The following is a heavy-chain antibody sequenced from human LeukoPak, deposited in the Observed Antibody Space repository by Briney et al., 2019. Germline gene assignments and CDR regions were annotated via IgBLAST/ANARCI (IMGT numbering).Heavy chain of an antibody. J-gene: IGHJ6*02. CDR1: GGSFSGYY. D-gene: IGHD2-15*01. CDR2: INHSGST. CDR3: ARASVGCSGGSCRTGYYYYGMDV. V-gene: IGHV4-34*01. Sequence: PSETLSLTCAVYGGSFSGYYWSWIRQPPGKGLEWIGEINHSGSTNYNPSLKSRVTISVDTSKNQFSLKLSSVTAADTAVYYCARASVGCSGGSCRTGYYYYGMDVWGQGTTVTVSS.